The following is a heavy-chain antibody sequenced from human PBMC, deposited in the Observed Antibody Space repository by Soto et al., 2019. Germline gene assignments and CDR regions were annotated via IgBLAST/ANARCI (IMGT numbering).Heavy chain of an antibody. V-gene: IGHV3-30*03. CDR2: ISHDGSSM. CDR1: GSFFSSYG. Sequence: GGAPRPSRAGSGSFFSSYGMHLVPQAPGKGLEWVALISHDGSSMFYGDSVRGRFTISRDNSRDMVFLQMSGLRPEDTALYYCMTPGSADHSDYWGQGTLVTVSS. J-gene: IGHJ4*02. CDR3: MTPGSADHSDY. D-gene: IGHD4-17*01.